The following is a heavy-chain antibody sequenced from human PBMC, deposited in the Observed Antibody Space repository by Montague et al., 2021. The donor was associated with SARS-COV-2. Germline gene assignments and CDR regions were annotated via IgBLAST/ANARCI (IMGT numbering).Heavy chain of an antibody. CDR1: GFTFSSYD. J-gene: IGHJ3*02. CDR3: ARESRITMLVVVITSAFDI. CDR2: IRSSGGTK. D-gene: IGHD3-22*01. Sequence: SLRLSCAASGFTFSSYDMNWVRQAPGKWLEWVSFIRSSGGTKVYADSVRGRFTISRDKAKNSLYLQMNSLRAEDTAVYYCARESRITMLVVVITSAFDIWGQGTMVTVSS. V-gene: IGHV3-48*03.